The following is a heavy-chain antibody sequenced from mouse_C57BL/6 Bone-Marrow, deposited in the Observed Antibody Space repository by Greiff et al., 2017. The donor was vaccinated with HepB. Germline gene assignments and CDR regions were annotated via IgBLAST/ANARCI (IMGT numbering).Heavy chain of an antibody. CDR2: ISSGGSYT. V-gene: IGHV5-6*02. Sequence: EVKLVESGGDLVKPGGSLKLSCAASGFTFSSYGMSWVRQTPDKRLEWVATISSGGSYTYYPDSVKGRFTISRDNAKNTLYLQMSSLKSEDTAMYYCARRLFDYWGQGTTLTVSS. CDR3: ARRLFDY. CDR1: GFTFSSYG. J-gene: IGHJ2*01.